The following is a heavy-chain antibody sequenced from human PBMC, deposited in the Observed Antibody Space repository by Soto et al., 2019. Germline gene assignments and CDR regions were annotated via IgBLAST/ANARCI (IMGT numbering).Heavy chain of an antibody. CDR3: ARDRLTHFDY. Sequence: PSETLSLTCTVSGGSINSGGYYWNWLRQHPGKGLEWIGYIYYSGDTYYNPSLKSRLTISIDTSKNQFSLKLSSVTAADTAVYYCARDRLTHFDYRGQGTLVTVSS. D-gene: IGHD3-22*01. CDR2: IYYSGDT. CDR1: GGSINSGGYY. V-gene: IGHV4-31*03. J-gene: IGHJ4*02.